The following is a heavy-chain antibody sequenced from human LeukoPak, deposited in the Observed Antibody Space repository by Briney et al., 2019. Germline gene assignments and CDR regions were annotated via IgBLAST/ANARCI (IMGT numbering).Heavy chain of an antibody. V-gene: IGHV3-23*01. CDR2: ISGSGGST. D-gene: IGHD2-21*01. J-gene: IGHJ5*02. Sequence: GGSLRLSCAASGFTFSSYAMSWVRQAPGKGLEWVSAISGSGGSTYYADSVKGRFTISRDNAENSMYLQMNNLRVEDTAVYYCARLAIRGIGFSNPEFDPWGQGTLVTVSS. CDR1: GFTFSSYA. CDR3: ARLAIRGIGFSNPEFDP.